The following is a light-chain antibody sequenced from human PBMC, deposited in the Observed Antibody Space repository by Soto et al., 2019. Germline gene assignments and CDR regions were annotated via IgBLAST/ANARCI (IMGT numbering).Light chain of an antibody. CDR3: SSYTSSTTLYD. Sequence: QSVLSQLASMSGSPRQSISISCTGASSDVGSYTYVSWYQQHPGKAPKLLIYEVNNRPSGVSNRFSGSKSGNTTSLTISGLQAEDEADYYCSSYTSSTTLYDFGTGTKVTVL. V-gene: IGLV2-14*01. J-gene: IGLJ1*01. CDR2: EVN. CDR1: SSDVGSYTY.